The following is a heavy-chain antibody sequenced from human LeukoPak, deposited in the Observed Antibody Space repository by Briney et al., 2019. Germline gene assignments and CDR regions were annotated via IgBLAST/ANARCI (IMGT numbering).Heavy chain of an antibody. CDR2: ISGSGGST. V-gene: IGHV3-23*01. D-gene: IGHD3-9*01. J-gene: IGHJ6*04. Sequence: GGSLRLSCAASGFTFSSYAMSWVRQAPGKGLEWVSAISGSGGSTYYADSVKGRFTISRDNSKNTLYLQMNSLRAEDTAVYYCAKADYDILTGYPDYWGKGTTVTVSS. CDR1: GFTFSSYA. CDR3: AKADYDILTGYPDY.